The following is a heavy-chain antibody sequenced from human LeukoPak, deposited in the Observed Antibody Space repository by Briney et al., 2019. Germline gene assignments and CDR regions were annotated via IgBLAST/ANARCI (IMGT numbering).Heavy chain of an antibody. CDR1: GFTFSSYA. D-gene: IGHD1-20*01. Sequence: GGSLRLSCAASGFTFSSYAMSWVRQAPGKGLEGVSAISGSGGSTYYADSVKGRFTTSRDNSKNTLYLQMNSLRAEDTAVYYCAKDRGITRMTNYFDYWGQGTLVTVSS. J-gene: IGHJ4*02. V-gene: IGHV3-23*01. CDR3: AKDRGITRMTNYFDY. CDR2: ISGSGGST.